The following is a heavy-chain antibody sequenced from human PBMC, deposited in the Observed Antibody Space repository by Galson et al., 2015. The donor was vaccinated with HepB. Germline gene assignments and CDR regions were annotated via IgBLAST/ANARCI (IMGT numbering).Heavy chain of an antibody. CDR1: GFTFSDYA. D-gene: IGHD2-15*01. CDR3: ARDRHDSVVVVAGTFDP. V-gene: IGHV3-23*01. CDR2: ISGSGLAT. Sequence: SLRLYCAVSGFTFSDYAMGWVRQVPGRGLEWVSSISGSGLATFYVDSVKGRFTISSDNSQKTLYLQMNSLTAADAAIYYCARDRHDSVVVVAGTFDPWGQGTLVTVSS. J-gene: IGHJ5*02.